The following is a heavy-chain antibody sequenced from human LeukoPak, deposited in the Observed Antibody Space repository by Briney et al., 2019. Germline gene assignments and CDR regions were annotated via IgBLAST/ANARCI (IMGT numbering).Heavy chain of an antibody. J-gene: IGHJ4*02. CDR3: ARDGHYSDDSGYYRYYFDY. CDR2: ISVYNGNT. Sequence: ASVKVSCKASGYTFTSNGIIWVRQAPGQGREWMGWISVYNGNTNYAQKLQGRVTMTTDTSTSTAYMELRSLRSDDTAVYYCARDGHYSDDSGYYRYYFDYWGQGTLVTVSS. V-gene: IGHV1-18*01. D-gene: IGHD3-22*01. CDR1: GYTFTSNG.